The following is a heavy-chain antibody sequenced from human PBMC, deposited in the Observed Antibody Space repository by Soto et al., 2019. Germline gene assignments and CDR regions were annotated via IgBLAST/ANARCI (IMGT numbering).Heavy chain of an antibody. CDR1: GFTFSSYS. V-gene: IGHV3-21*01. CDR3: ARDFTMIVVVNDAFDI. D-gene: IGHD3-22*01. CDR2: ISSSSSYI. Sequence: EVQLVESGGGLVKPGGSLRLSCAASGFTFSSYSMNWVRQAPGKGLEWVSSISSSSSYIYYADSVKGRFTISRDNAKNSLYLQMNSLRAEDTAVYYCARDFTMIVVVNDAFDIWGQGTMVTVSS. J-gene: IGHJ3*02.